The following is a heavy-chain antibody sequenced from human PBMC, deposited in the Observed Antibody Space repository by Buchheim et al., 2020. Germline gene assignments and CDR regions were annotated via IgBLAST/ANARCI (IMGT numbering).Heavy chain of an antibody. CDR2: IYYSGST. D-gene: IGHD3-22*01. J-gene: IGHJ4*02. CDR1: GGSISSYY. V-gene: IGHV4-59*01. CDR3: ASGAMYYDSSGQFDY. Sequence: QVQLQESGPGLVKPSETLSLTCTVSGGSISSYYWNWIRQPPGKGLEWIGYIYYSGSTNYNPSLKSRVTISVDTSKNQFSLKLSSVTAADTAVYYCASGAMYYDSSGQFDYWGQGTL.